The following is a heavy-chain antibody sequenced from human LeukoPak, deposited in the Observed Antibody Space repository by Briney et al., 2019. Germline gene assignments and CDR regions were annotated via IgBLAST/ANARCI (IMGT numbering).Heavy chain of an antibody. CDR2: ISSSGSPI. V-gene: IGHV3-48*03. CDR3: ARDQTLFGVVIDY. J-gene: IGHJ4*02. D-gene: IGHD3-3*01. CDR1: GFTFSIYE. Sequence: GGSLRLSCAASGFTFSIYEMNCVRQAPGKGLECVSYISSSGSPIYYADSVKGRFTISRDNARNSLYLQMNSLRAEDTAVYYCARDQTLFGVVIDYWGQGTLVAVSS.